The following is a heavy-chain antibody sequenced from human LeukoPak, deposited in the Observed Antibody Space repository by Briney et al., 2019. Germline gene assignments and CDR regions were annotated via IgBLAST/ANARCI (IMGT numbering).Heavy chain of an antibody. CDR1: EFIFRSYA. D-gene: IGHD2-2*01. CDR2: ISYDGSNR. J-gene: IGHJ3*02. CDR3: ARVFRKGLYHDAFDI. V-gene: IGHV3-30-3*01. Sequence: GGSLRLSCAASEFIFRSYAMHGARQAPGKGVEWVAFISYDGSNRYYADSVNGCFTISRYNSKDTLYLQMNSLRADDTAVYYCARVFRKGLYHDAFDIWRQGTMVTVSS.